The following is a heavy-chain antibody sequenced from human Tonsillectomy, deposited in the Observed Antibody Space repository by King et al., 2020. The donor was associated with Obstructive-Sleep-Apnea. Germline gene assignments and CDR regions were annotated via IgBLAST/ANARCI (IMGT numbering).Heavy chain of an antibody. V-gene: IGHV1-2*02. CDR3: ARASHNFYGHSGQVWTDSFDI. Sequence: QLVQSGAEVMQPGASLKVSCKASGYTFSDYYIHWVRRAPGQGLEWMGWSSPNSDGSNYAQKFQGRVTMPRDTSLSTAYMQMSGLTSDDTACYYFARASHNFYGHSGQVWTDSFDIWGQGTMVTVSS. D-gene: IGHD3-10*01. CDR2: SSPNSDGS. J-gene: IGHJ3*02. CDR1: GYTFSDYY.